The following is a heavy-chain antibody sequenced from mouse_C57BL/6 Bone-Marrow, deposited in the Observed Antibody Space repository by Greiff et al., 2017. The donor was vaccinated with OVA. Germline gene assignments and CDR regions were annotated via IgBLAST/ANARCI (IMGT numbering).Heavy chain of an antibody. J-gene: IGHJ2*01. Sequence: QVQLQQPGAELVKPGASVKFSCKASGYTFTGYWIEWVKQRPGQGLEWIGEILPGGGSTNYNEKFKGKATFTVDKSSNTAYMQLSSLPAEASAFYCGAILLHFDFWGQGTALTVSS. CDR2: ILPGGGST. CDR1: GYTFTGYW. V-gene: IGHV1-9*01. CDR3: AILLHFDF.